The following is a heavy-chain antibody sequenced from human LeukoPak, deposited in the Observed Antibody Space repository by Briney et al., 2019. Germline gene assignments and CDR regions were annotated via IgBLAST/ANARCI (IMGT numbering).Heavy chain of an antibody. CDR3: AHNYDFWSGYLAY. Sequence: SETLSLTCTVSGGSIYNSIYYWGWIRQPPGKGLEWIGSIYHSGTSYYNPSLESRVTISVDTSKNQFSLKLTSVTAADTAVYYCAHNYDFWSGYLAYWGQGTLVTVSS. CDR1: GGSIYNSIYY. D-gene: IGHD3-3*01. V-gene: IGHV4-39*01. J-gene: IGHJ4*02. CDR2: IYHSGTS.